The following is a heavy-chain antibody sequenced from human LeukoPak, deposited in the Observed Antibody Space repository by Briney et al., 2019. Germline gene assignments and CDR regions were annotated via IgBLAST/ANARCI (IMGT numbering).Heavy chain of an antibody. CDR1: GYTFTSYD. CDR2: ISAYNGNT. CDR3: ARAMSIAARLQTNFDY. J-gene: IGHJ4*02. D-gene: IGHD6-6*01. Sequence: VASVKVSCKASGYTFTSYDINWVRQATGQGLEWMGWISAYNGNTNYAQKLQGRVTMTTDTSTSTAYMELRSLRSDDTAVYYCARAMSIAARLQTNFDYWGQGTLVTVSS. V-gene: IGHV1-18*01.